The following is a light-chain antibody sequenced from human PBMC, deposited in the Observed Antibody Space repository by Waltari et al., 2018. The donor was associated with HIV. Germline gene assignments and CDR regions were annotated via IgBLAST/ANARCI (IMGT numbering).Light chain of an antibody. CDR1: SSNIGHNA. CDR2: YDD. Sequence: QSVLTQPPSVSEAPRQRVTISCSGSSSNIGHNAVTWYQQLPGMPPKLLIYYDDLLASGVSDRFSGSKSGTSASLAISGLQSEDESDYYCAAWDDSLNGVVFGGGTKLTVL. J-gene: IGLJ2*01. V-gene: IGLV1-36*01. CDR3: AAWDDSLNGVV.